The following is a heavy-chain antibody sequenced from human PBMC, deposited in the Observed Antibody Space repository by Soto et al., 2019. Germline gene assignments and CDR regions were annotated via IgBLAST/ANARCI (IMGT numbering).Heavy chain of an antibody. Sequence: PSETLSLTCAAYGASASFNTFYWSWIRQSPGKGLEWIGEIIHSGSTNYNPSLKGRVFISVDTSKNQFSLNLDSVTAADTAVYYCARGRRRDTRGWYTPRPPRLGPSWFDPWGQGTLVTVSS. CDR3: ARGRRRDTRGWYTPRPPRLGPSWFDP. V-gene: IGHV4-34*01. CDR1: GASASFNTFY. CDR2: IIHSGST. D-gene: IGHD6-19*01. J-gene: IGHJ5*02.